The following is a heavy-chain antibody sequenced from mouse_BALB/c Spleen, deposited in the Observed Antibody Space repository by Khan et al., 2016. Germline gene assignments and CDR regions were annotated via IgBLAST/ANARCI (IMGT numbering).Heavy chain of an antibody. V-gene: IGHV9-3*02. CDR3: AEDYYGSNWFAY. D-gene: IGHD1-1*01. CDR1: GYTFTNYG. Sequence: QIQLVQSGPELKKPGETVKISCKASGYTFTNYGMNWVQQAPGKGLKWMGWINTNTGAPTYAEEFKGRFAFSLETSASTAYLQINNLKNEDTATYYCAEDYYGSNWFAYWGQGTLVTVSA. CDR2: INTNTGAP. J-gene: IGHJ3*01.